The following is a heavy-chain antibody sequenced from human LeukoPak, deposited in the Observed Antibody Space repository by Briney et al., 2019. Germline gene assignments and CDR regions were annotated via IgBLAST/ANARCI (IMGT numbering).Heavy chain of an antibody. J-gene: IGHJ4*02. CDR2: IYYSGSA. D-gene: IGHD1-1*01. Sequence: PSETLSLTCTVSGGSISDYSWSWIRQPPGKGLEWIGNIYYSGSANHNPSLKSRVTISVDTSKNQFSLKLSSVTAADTAVYYCARGDWNGEYFDYWGQGTLVTVSS. V-gene: IGHV4-59*01. CDR3: ARGDWNGEYFDY. CDR1: GGSISDYS.